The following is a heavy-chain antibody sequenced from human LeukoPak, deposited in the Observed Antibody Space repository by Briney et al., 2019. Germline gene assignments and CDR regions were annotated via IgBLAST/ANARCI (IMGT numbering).Heavy chain of an antibody. CDR1: LCTHLRYV. Sequence: GRSLRVSRVSTLCTHLRYVKHQVGPAPGKGLEWVAVMYYDGVSKYFVHSLKGRFTISRDNAKNTLYLQMNSLRAEDTAVYYCARKYSCSGGRCFDFDCGGQGDLGTV. CDR2: MYYDGVSK. J-gene: IGHJ4*02. CDR3: ARKYSCSGGRCFDFDC. V-gene: IGHV3-33*03. D-gene: IGHD2-15*01.